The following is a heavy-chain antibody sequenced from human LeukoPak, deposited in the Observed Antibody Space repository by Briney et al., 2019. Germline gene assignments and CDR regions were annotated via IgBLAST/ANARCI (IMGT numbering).Heavy chain of an antibody. V-gene: IGHV4-59*01. J-gene: IGHJ4*02. D-gene: IGHD3-22*01. CDR1: GGSISNYY. CDR3: ARYWGPYDNSGAYFDY. Sequence: PSETLSLTCTVSGGSISNYYWSWIRQPPGKGLEWIGYIYYSGSTNYNPSLKSRVTISVDTSKNQFSLKLSSVTAADTAVYYCARYWGPYDNSGAYFDYWGQGTLVTVSS. CDR2: IYYSGST.